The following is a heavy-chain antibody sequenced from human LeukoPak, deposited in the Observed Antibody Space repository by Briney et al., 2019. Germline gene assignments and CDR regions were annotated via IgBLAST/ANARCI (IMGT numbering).Heavy chain of an antibody. V-gene: IGHV3-23*01. CDR3: AKSSGFVDFWSGYPHYFDY. J-gene: IGHJ4*02. CDR2: ISVSGGST. D-gene: IGHD3-3*01. Sequence: GGSLRLSCAASGFTFSSYAMSWVRQAPGKGLEWVSAISVSGGSTYYADSVKGRFTISRDNSKNTLYLQMNSLRAEDTAVYYCAKSSGFVDFWSGYPHYFDYWGQGTLVTVSS. CDR1: GFTFSSYA.